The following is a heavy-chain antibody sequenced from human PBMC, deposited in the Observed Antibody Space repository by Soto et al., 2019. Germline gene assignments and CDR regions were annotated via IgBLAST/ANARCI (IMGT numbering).Heavy chain of an antibody. D-gene: IGHD2-15*01. CDR3: AKTRGYCSGRSCYPDYYGMDV. CDR2: IYTSGST. J-gene: IGHJ6*02. V-gene: IGHV4-4*07. Sequence: SETLSLTCTVSGGSISSYYWSWIRQPAGKGLEWIGRIYTSGSTNYNPSLKSRVTMSVDTSKNQFSLKLSSVTAADTAVYYCAKTRGYCSGRSCYPDYYGMDVWGQGTTVTVSS. CDR1: GGSISSYY.